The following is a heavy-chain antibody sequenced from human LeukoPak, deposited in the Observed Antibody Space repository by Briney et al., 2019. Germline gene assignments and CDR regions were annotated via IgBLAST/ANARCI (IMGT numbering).Heavy chain of an antibody. CDR1: GYTFTSYD. J-gene: IGHJ6*02. V-gene: IGHV1-18*01. CDR2: ISAYNGNT. D-gene: IGHD5-18*01. Sequence: ASVKVSCKASGYTFTSYDINWVRQATGQGLEWMGWISAYNGNTNYALKLQGRVTMTTDTSTSTAYMELRSLRSDDTAVYYCAARGYSYGPVDYYGMDVWGQGTTVTVSS. CDR3: AARGYSYGPVDYYGMDV.